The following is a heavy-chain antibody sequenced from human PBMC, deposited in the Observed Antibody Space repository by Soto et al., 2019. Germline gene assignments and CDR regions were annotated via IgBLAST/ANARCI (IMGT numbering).Heavy chain of an antibody. CDR2: ITSNGGST. J-gene: IGHJ5*02. D-gene: IGHD3-10*01. CDR3: ARSITMVRGVTSNP. Sequence: PGGSLRLSCAASGFTFSSYAMHWVRQAPGKGLEYVSGITSNGGSTYYANSVKGRFTISRDKSKNTLYLQMGSLRAEDMAVYYCARSITMVRGVTSNPWGQGTLVTVSS. V-gene: IGHV3-64*01. CDR1: GFTFSSYA.